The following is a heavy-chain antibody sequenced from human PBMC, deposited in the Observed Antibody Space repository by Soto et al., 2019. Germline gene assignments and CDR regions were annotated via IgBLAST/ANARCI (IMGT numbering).Heavy chain of an antibody. Sequence: ASVKVSCKASGYTFTSYAMHWVRQAPGQRLEWMGWINAGNGNTKYSQKFQGRVTITRDTSASTAYMELSSLRSEDTAVYYCASPPTNLDYDDDTRFDPWGQGTLVTVSS. V-gene: IGHV1-3*01. CDR1: GYTFTSYA. J-gene: IGHJ5*02. CDR3: ASPPTNLDYDDDTRFDP. D-gene: IGHD4-17*01. CDR2: INAGNGNT.